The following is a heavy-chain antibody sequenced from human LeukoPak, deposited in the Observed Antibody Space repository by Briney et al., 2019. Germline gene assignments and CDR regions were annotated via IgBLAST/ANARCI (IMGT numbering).Heavy chain of an antibody. D-gene: IGHD6-6*01. Sequence: GGSLRLSCAASGFTFSSYAMHWVRQAPGKGLEWVAVTSHDETTKYYADSVKGRFTISRDNSKNTLYLQMNSLRAEDTAVYFCAREVARPNFFDYGGQGTLVTVSS. CDR2: TSHDETTK. V-gene: IGHV3-30*04. J-gene: IGHJ4*02. CDR1: GFTFSSYA. CDR3: AREVARPNFFDY.